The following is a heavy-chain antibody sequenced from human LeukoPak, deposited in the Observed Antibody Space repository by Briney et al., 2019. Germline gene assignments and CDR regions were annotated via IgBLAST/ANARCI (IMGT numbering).Heavy chain of an antibody. CDR3: ARVGVAGTYFDY. V-gene: IGHV4-30-2*01. Sequence: SKTLSLTCAVSGGSISSGGYSWSWIRQPPGKGLEWIGYIYHSGSTYYNPSLKSRVTISVDRSKNQFSLKLSSVTAADTAVYYCARVGVAGTYFDYWGQGTLVTVSS. CDR1: GGSISSGGYS. D-gene: IGHD6-19*01. J-gene: IGHJ4*02. CDR2: IYHSGST.